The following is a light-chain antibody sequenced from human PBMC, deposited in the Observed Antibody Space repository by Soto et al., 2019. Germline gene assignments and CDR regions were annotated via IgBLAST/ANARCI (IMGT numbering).Light chain of an antibody. CDR3: QQYGSSPRT. V-gene: IGKV3-20*01. CDR1: QSVSSSY. Sequence: EIVLTQSPGTLSLSPGESATLSCRASQSVSSSYLAWYQQKPGQAPRLLIYGASSRATGIPDRFSGSGSGTDFPLNISRLEPEDFAVYYCQQYGSSPRTFGQGTKVEIK. J-gene: IGKJ1*01. CDR2: GAS.